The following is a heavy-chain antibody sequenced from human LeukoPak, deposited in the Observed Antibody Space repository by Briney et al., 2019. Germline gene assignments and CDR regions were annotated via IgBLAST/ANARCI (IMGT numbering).Heavy chain of an antibody. Sequence: GGSLRLSCAASGFTFSSYEMNWVRQAPGKGLEWVSSISSSSSYIYYADSVKGRFTISRDNAKNSLYLQMNSLRAEDTAVYYCARGPFHDPPPYYYGMDVWGQGTTVTVSS. CDR2: ISSSSSYI. CDR3: ARGPFHDPPPYYYGMDV. CDR1: GFTFSSYE. V-gene: IGHV3-21*01. J-gene: IGHJ6*02.